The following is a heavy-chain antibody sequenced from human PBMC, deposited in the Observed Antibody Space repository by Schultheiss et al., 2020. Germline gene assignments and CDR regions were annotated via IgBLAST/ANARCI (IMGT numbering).Heavy chain of an antibody. D-gene: IGHD2-15*01. CDR3: ASSVVGAAQFGY. Sequence: SETLSLTCAVSGGSISSSYWWSWVRQPPGKGQECIGEFNHSGSMNYNPSLKSRVTISVDTSKNQFSLKLSSVTAADTAVYYCASSVVGAAQFGYWGQGTLVTVSS. CDR2: FNHSGSM. V-gene: IGHV4-4*02. CDR1: GGSISSSYW. J-gene: IGHJ4*02.